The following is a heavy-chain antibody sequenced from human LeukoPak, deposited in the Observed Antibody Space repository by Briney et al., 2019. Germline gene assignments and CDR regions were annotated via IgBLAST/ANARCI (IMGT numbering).Heavy chain of an antibody. D-gene: IGHD3-10*01. CDR3: AILRGATSYFYYYYMDV. CDR1: GGTFSSYA. CDR2: IIPVIRTP. J-gene: IGHJ6*03. Sequence: PCTASGGTFSSYAFAWVRQAPGQGLEWLGGIIPVIRTPNYAQNFQGRLTITADESTSTAYMEMSSLRPEDAAVYYCAILRGATSYFYYYYMDVWGKGTTVTVSS. V-gene: IGHV1-69*01.